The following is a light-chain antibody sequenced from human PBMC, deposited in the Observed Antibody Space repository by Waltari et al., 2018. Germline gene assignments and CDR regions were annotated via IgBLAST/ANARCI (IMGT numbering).Light chain of an antibody. CDR1: SNDLGAYNS. V-gene: IGLV2-11*01. Sequence: QSALTQPRPVSGSPGPSVTLSCTGPSNDLGAYNSASWHQQHPRKPPKLMLYDVSKRPSGVPDRFSASKSGNTASLTISGLQAEDEADYYCCSYTGTYTHWVFGGGTKLTVL. J-gene: IGLJ3*02. CDR2: DVS. CDR3: CSYTGTYTHWV.